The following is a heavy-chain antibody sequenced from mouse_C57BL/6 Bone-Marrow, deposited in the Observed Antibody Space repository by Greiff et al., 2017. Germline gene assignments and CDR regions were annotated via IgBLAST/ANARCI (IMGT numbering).Heavy chain of an antibody. Sequence: EVQLQQSGAELVRPGASVKLSCTASGFNIKDDYMHWVKQRPEQGLEWIGWIYPENGDTEYASKFQGKATITADKSSNTAYLQLSSLTSEDTAVYYCTRVVVTSHGYFDVWGTGTTVTVSS. CDR2: IYPENGDT. D-gene: IGHD1-1*01. CDR3: TRVVVTSHGYFDV. V-gene: IGHV14-4*01. J-gene: IGHJ1*03. CDR1: GFNIKDDY.